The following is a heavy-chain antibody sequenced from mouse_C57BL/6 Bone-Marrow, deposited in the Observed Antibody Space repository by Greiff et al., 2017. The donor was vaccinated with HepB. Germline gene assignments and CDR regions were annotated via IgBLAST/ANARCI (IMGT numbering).Heavy chain of an antibody. CDR3: AREDYSNYVDY. CDR1: GYSITSGYY. CDR2: ISYDGSN. J-gene: IGHJ2*01. V-gene: IGHV3-6*01. D-gene: IGHD2-5*01. Sequence: EVQVVESGPGLVKPSQSLSLTCSVTGYSITSGYYWNWIRQFPGNKLEWMGYISYDGSNNYNPSLKNRISITRDTSKNQFFLKLNSVTTEDTATYYCAREDYSNYVDYWGQGTTLTVSS.